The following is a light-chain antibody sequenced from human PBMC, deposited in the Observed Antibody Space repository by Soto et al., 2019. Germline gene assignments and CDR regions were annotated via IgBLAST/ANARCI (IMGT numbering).Light chain of an antibody. V-gene: IGKV3D-20*02. J-gene: IGKJ5*01. Sequence: IVLTQSPGTLSLSPGERATLSCRASQTVSSSYLAWYQQKPGQAPRLLIYGSSSRATGIPDRFSGSGSGTDFTLTISRLEPEDFAIYYCQQRSNWPTFGQGTRLEIK. CDR2: GSS. CDR1: QTVSSSY. CDR3: QQRSNWPT.